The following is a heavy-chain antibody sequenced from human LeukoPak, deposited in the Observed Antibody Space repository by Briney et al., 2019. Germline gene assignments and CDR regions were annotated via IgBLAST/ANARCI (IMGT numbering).Heavy chain of an antibody. J-gene: IGHJ4*02. CDR2: IYTSGST. V-gene: IGHV4-4*07. CDR1: GGSISSYY. Sequence: SETLSLTCTVSGGSISSYYWSWIRQPAGKGLEWIGRIYTSGSTNYNPSLKSRVTISVDTSKNQFSLKLSSVTAADTAVYYCAREWDCGGDCYRSYYFDYWGQGTLVTVSS. D-gene: IGHD2-21*01. CDR3: AREWDCGGDCYRSYYFDY.